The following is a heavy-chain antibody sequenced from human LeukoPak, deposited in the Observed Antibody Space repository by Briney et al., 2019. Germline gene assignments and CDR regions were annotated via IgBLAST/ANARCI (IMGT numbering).Heavy chain of an antibody. V-gene: IGHV4-34*01. CDR3: AGGRFVVVVMNNWFDP. CDR1: GGSFSGYY. D-gene: IGHD3-22*01. CDR2: INHSGST. J-gene: IGHJ5*02. Sequence: SETLSLTCAVYGGSFSGYYWSWIRRPPGKGLEWIGEINHSGSTNYNPSLKSRVTISVDTSKNQFSLKLSSVTAADTAVYYCAGGRFVVVVMNNWFDPWGQGTLVTVSS.